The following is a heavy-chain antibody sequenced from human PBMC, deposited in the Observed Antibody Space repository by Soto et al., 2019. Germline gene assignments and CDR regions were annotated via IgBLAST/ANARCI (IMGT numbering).Heavy chain of an antibody. CDR2: ISGSGGST. CDR3: AKDYAPIAAAADYFDY. D-gene: IGHD6-13*01. J-gene: IGHJ4*02. Sequence: PGGSLRLSCAASGFTFSSYAMSWVRQAPGKGLEWVSAISGSGGSTYYADSVKGRFTISRDNSKNTLYLQMNSLRAEDTAVYYCAKDYAPIAAAADYFDYWGQGTLVTVSS. V-gene: IGHV3-23*01. CDR1: GFTFSSYA.